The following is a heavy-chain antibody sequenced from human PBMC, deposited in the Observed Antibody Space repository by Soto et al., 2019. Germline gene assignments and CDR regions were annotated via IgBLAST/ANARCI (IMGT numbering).Heavy chain of an antibody. CDR3: ARHTPAISISDH. CDR2: IYYSGST. D-gene: IGHD2-15*01. Sequence: QLQLQESGPGLVKPSETLSLTCTVSGGSISSSSYYWGWIRQPPGKGLEWIGSIYYSGSTYYHPSLKIRVTISVVTSKNQFSLQLSSVTAADTAVYYCARHTPAISISDHWGQGTLVTVSS. V-gene: IGHV4-39*01. CDR1: GGSISSSSYY. J-gene: IGHJ4*02.